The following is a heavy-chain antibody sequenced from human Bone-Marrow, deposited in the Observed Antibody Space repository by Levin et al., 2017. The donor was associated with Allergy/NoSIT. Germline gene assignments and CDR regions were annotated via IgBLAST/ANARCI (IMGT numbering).Heavy chain of an antibody. Sequence: SETLSLTCDVSGASLDTNYWWTWVRQAPGKGLEWIGEIHHSGPANLSPSVKNRVTMSVDRSENQFSLKLTSVNAADTAVYYCTTGGNPGYSYVLGHWGQGILVTVSS. CDR2: IHHSGPA. CDR3: TTGGNPGYSYVLGH. J-gene: IGHJ1*01. V-gene: IGHV4-4*02. CDR1: GASLDTNYW. D-gene: IGHD5-18*01.